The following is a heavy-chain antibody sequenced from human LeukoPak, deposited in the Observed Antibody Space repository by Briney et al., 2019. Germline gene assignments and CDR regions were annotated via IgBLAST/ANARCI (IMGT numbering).Heavy chain of an antibody. Sequence: ASVKVSCKASGYTFTSYYMHWVGQAPGQGREWMGIINPSGGSTSYALKFQGRVTMTRDTSTSTVYMELSSLRSEDTAVYYCAGRPKPGIAVAVTDYWGQGTLVTVSS. V-gene: IGHV1-46*01. CDR2: INPSGGST. CDR3: AGRPKPGIAVAVTDY. J-gene: IGHJ4*02. D-gene: IGHD6-19*01. CDR1: GYTFTSYY.